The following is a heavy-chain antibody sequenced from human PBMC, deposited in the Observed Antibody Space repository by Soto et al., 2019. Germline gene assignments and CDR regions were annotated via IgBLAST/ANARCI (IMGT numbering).Heavy chain of an antibody. CDR1: GFIFSSYA. CDR2: FSGTTTST. V-gene: IGHV3-23*01. D-gene: IGHD1-26*01. CDR3: AKGQKWELPFDY. J-gene: IGHJ4*02. Sequence: GGSLRLSCAASGFIFSSYAMSWVRQAPGKGLEWVSAFSGTTTSTYYAASVKGRFTISRDNSKNTLYLQMNSLKAEDTAVYYCAKGQKWELPFDYWGQGALVTVSS.